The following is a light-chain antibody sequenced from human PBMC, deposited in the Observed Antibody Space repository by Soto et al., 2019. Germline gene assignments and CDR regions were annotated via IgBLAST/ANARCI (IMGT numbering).Light chain of an antibody. CDR2: VNN. V-gene: IGLV1-51*01. J-gene: IGLJ1*01. CDR1: SPNRGSNY. Sequence: QPVPTQPPPVSAAPGQKVTISCTGSSPNRGSNYVGWYQQVPGRALTLLIYVNNKRCPGIPDRFSGSKSGTSATLGITGLQTGDAADYYCGTWDTSLSAAHYAFGTGTKVTVL. CDR3: GTWDTSLSAAHYA.